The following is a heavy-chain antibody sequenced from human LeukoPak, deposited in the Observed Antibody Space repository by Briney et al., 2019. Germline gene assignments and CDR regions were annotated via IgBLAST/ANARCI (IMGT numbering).Heavy chain of an antibody. Sequence: GGSLRLSCAASGFTFSSYGMHWVRQAPGKGLEWVAVIWYDGSNKYYADSVKGRFTISRDNSKNTLYLQMNSLRAEDTAVYYCARGGSSWYYDYWGQGTLVTVSS. CDR1: GFTFSSYG. V-gene: IGHV3-33*01. D-gene: IGHD6-13*01. CDR3: ARGGSSWYYDY. J-gene: IGHJ4*02. CDR2: IWYDGSNK.